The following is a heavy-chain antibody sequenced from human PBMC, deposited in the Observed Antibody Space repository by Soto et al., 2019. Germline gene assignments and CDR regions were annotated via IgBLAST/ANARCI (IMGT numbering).Heavy chain of an antibody. V-gene: IGHV1-2*04. D-gene: IGHD6-13*01. CDR1: GYTFTGYY. Sequence: QVQLVQSGAEVKKPGASVKVSCKASGYTFTGYYMHWVRQAPGQGLEWMGWINPNSGGTNYAQKFQGWVTMTRDTSISTAYMELSRLRSDDTAVYYCARDASTSSSSRNAGMDVWGQGTTVTVSS. J-gene: IGHJ6*02. CDR3: ARDASTSSSSRNAGMDV. CDR2: INPNSGGT.